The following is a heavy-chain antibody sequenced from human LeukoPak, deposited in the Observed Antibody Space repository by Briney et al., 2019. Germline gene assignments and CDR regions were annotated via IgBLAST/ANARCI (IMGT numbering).Heavy chain of an antibody. Sequence: SETLSLTCTVSGGSISSGSYYWSWIRQPAGKGLEWIGRIYTSGSTNYNPSLKSRVTISVDTSKNQFSLKLSSVTAADTAVYYCARSSWLRYDYWGQGTLVTVSS. J-gene: IGHJ4*02. CDR1: GGSISSGSYY. CDR2: IYTSGST. D-gene: IGHD5-12*01. CDR3: ARSSWLRYDY. V-gene: IGHV4-61*02.